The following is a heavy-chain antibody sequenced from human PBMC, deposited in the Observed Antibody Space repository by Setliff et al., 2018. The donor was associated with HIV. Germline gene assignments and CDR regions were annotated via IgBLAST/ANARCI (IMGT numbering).Heavy chain of an antibody. CDR2: IYTSGST. J-gene: IGHJ6*02. D-gene: IGHD3-10*01. CDR1: GGSISSGSYY. CDR3: AGDRGRGSGSPTRKYYYYGMDV. V-gene: IGHV4-61*02. Sequence: PSETLSLTCTVSGGSISSGSYYWTWIRQPAGKGLEWIGRIYTSGSTNYNPSLKSRVAISLDTSKNQFSLNLNSVTAADTAVYYCAGDRGRGSGSPTRKYYYYGMDVWGQGTTVTVSS.